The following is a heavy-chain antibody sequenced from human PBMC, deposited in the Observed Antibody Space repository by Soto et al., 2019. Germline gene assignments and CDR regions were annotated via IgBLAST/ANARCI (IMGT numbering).Heavy chain of an antibody. CDR1: GFTFSSYG. CDR2: ISYDGSNK. J-gene: IGHJ4*02. D-gene: IGHD3-22*01. Sequence: PVGSLRLSCAASGFTFSSYGMHWVRQAPGKGLEWVAVISYDGSNKYYGDSVKGRFTISRDNSKNTLYLQMNSLRAEDTAVYHCAKDYSSGYYFDYWGQGTLVTVSS. CDR3: AKDYSSGYYFDY. V-gene: IGHV3-30*18.